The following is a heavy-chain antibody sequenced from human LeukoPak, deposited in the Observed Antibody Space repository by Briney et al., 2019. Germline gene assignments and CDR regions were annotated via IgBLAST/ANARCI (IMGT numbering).Heavy chain of an antibody. CDR2: ISSSSYI. J-gene: IGHJ4*02. CDR1: GFTFSTNS. Sequence: PGGSLRLSCAASGFTFSTNSMNWVRQAPGKGLEWVSSISSSSYIYYADSVKGRFTISRDNAKNSLYLQMNSLRAEDTALYYCARAPSSSNLLVFDFWGQGTLVTVSS. D-gene: IGHD6-13*01. V-gene: IGHV3-21*01. CDR3: ARAPSSSNLLVFDF.